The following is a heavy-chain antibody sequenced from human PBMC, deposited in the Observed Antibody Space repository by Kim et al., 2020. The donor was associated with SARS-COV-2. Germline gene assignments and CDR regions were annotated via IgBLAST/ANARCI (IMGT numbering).Heavy chain of an antibody. J-gene: IGHJ1*01. D-gene: IGHD1-7*01. V-gene: IGHV3-23*01. CDR2: ISDGGGST. Sequence: GGSLRLSCTASGFTFSDYVMSWVRQAPGKGLEWVSVISDGGGSTFYAASVKGRLSMSRDNSHNTVYLQMNSLRAEDTAVYYCSKEGRSWNYPKKGDSRG. CDR1: GFTFSDYV. CDR3: SKEGRSWNYPKKGDS.